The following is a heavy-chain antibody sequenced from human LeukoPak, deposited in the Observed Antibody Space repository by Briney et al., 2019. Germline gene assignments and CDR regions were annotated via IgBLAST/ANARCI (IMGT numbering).Heavy chain of an antibody. V-gene: IGHV4-59*01. CDR3: ARSGPFGSGRKARAYFDY. CDR1: NGSMSSNY. J-gene: IGHJ4*02. Sequence: SETLSLACTVSNGSMSSNYWSWIRQSPGKGLEWIGYIYYTGGTNYNPSLKSRVSISIDTSKNQVSLRLISVGAADTAVYYCARSGPFGSGRKARAYFDYWGQGILVTVSS. CDR2: IYYTGGT. D-gene: IGHD3-10*01.